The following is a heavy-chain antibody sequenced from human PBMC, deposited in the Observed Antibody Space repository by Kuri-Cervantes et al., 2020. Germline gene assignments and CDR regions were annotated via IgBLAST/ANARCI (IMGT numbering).Heavy chain of an antibody. Sequence: ASVKVSCKASGYTFTGYYMHWVRQAPGQGLEWMGWINPNSGGTNYAQKFQGRVTMTRDTSISTAYMGLSRLRSDDTAVYYCARGGEILLWFGEWHEGDMDVWGQGTTVTVSS. D-gene: IGHD3-10*01. CDR1: GYTFTGYY. V-gene: IGHV1-2*02. CDR2: INPNSGGT. CDR3: ARGGEILLWFGEWHEGDMDV. J-gene: IGHJ6*02.